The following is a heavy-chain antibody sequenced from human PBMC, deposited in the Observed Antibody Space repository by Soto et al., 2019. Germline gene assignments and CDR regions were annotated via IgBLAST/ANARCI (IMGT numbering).Heavy chain of an antibody. Sequence: PSETLSLTCAVSGGSISSGGYSWSWIRQPPGKGLEWIGYIYHSGSTYYNPSLKSRVTISVDRSKNQFSLKLSSVTAADTAVYYCATGQDWFDPGAREPWSPSPQ. CDR3: ATGQDWFDP. J-gene: IGHJ5*02. CDR1: GGSISSGGYS. V-gene: IGHV4-30-2*01. CDR2: IYHSGST.